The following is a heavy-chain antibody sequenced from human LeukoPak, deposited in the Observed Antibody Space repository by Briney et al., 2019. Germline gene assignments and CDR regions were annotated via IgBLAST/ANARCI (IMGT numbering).Heavy chain of an antibody. CDR2: IYYSGTT. D-gene: IGHD3-9*01. CDR1: GGSINSNSHH. Sequence: PLETLSLTCSVSGGSINSNSHHWDWIRQAPGKGLEWIGNIYYSGTTSYNPSLKSRVTISVDTSKNQFSLRLSSVTAADTAVYYCARRGDILTDYAFDYWGQGTLVTVSS. V-gene: IGHV4-39*01. CDR3: ARRGDILTDYAFDY. J-gene: IGHJ4*02.